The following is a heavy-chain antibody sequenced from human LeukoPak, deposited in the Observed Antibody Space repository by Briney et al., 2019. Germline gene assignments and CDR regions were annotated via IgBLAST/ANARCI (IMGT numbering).Heavy chain of an antibody. V-gene: IGHV3-30*03. J-gene: IGHJ4*02. D-gene: IGHD5-18*01. CDR1: GFTFSSYG. CDR2: ISYDGSNK. CDR3: VGKYGGSYGY. Sequence: GRSLRLSCAASGFTFSSYGMHWVRQAPGKGLEWVAVISYDGSNKYYADSVKGRFTISRDNSKNTLYLQMNSLRAEDTAVYYCVGKYGGSYGYWGQGTLVTVSS.